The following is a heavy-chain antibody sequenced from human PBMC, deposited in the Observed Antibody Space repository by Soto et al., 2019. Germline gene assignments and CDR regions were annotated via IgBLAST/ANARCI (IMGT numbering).Heavy chain of an antibody. CDR1: GFSFRTYN. V-gene: IGHV3-30-3*01. CDR3: ARVPSSSGRAHFDY. D-gene: IGHD2-15*01. J-gene: IGHJ4*02. Sequence: PGGSLRLSCAASGFSFRTYNMHWVRQASGKGLEWVAVISYDGSNKYYADSVKGRFTISRDNSKNTLYLQMNSLRAEDTAVYYCARVPSSSGRAHFDYWGQGTLVTVSS. CDR2: ISYDGSNK.